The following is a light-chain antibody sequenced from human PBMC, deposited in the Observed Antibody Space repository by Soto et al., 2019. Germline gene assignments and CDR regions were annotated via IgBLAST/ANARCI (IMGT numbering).Light chain of an antibody. V-gene: IGKV3-20*01. Sequence: IVLTQSPGTLSLSPGERAILSCRASQTVNNNYLAWCQQKPGQAPRLLIYGASSRATGIPDRFSGSGSGTDRAITVSGMETEHFAVYCCRQLNSYPIAFGQGTRREVK. CDR3: RQLNSYPIA. CDR2: GAS. CDR1: QTVNNNY. J-gene: IGKJ5*01.